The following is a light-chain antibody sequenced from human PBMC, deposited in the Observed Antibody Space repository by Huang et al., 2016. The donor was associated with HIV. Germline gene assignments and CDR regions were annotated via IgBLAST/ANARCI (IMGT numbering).Light chain of an antibody. CDR1: QSVSSY. V-gene: IGKV3-11*01. Sequence: EIVLTQSPATLSLSPGERATLSCRASQSVSSYLAWYQQKPGQAPMRLIYDAANRATGIPARFSGSGSGTDFTLTISSLEPEDFAVYYCQQRSNWPPWTFGQGTKVEIK. CDR2: DAA. J-gene: IGKJ1*01. CDR3: QQRSNWPPWT.